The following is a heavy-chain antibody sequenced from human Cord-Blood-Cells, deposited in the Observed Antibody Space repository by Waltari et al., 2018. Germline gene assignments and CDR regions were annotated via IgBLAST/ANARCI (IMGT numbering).Heavy chain of an antibody. J-gene: IGHJ5*02. CDR2: IYHRGST. V-gene: IGHV4-4*02. CDR1: GGSISSSNW. CDR3: ARGILVGATNWFDP. Sequence: QVQLQQSGPGLVKPSGTLSLTRAAAGGSISSSNWWSRVRQPPGKGVEWIGEIYHRGSTNYNQSLKSRVTISVDKSKNQFSLKLSSVTAEDTAMYYCARGILVGATNWFDPWGQGTLVTVSS. D-gene: IGHD1-26*01.